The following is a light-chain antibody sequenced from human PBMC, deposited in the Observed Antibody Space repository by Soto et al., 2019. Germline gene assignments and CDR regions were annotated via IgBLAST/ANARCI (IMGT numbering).Light chain of an antibody. V-gene: IGKV1-39*01. Sequence: CRASQSISSYVNWYQQKPGKAPKLLIYAASSLQSGVPSRFSGCGTGRDFTLTCGIVQPEDPVSYYSRLSYRPPWAFGQGTKVDIK. CDR2: AAS. CDR1: QSISSY. J-gene: IGKJ1*01. CDR3: RLSYRPPWA.